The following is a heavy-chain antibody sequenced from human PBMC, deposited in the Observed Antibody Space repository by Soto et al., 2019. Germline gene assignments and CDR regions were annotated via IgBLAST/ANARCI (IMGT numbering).Heavy chain of an antibody. J-gene: IGHJ4*02. D-gene: IGHD3-22*01. CDR1: GFTFNTYW. V-gene: IGHV3-7*03. Sequence: LRLSCAASGFTFNTYWMSWVRQAPGKGLEWVANIKEDGSEKYYVDSVKGRFTISRDNARNSLYLQMRSLRAEDTAIYYCARQIYDSDTGPNFQYYFDSWGQGTPVTVSS. CDR3: ARQIYDSDTGPNFQYYFDS. CDR2: IKEDGSEK.